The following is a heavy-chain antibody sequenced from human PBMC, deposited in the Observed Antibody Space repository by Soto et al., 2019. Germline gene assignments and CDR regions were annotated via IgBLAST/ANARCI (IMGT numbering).Heavy chain of an antibody. V-gene: IGHV1-18*01. CDR2: ISGYNGNT. Sequence: ASVKVSCKASGYTFRSYGISWVRQAPGQGLEWMGWISGYNGNTHYSQKFQGKVTMTTDTSTSTAYMELRNLRSDDTAVYYCAKADSNYAGRFSHYYMDFWGTGSMVIVSS. CDR1: GYTFRSYG. D-gene: IGHD4-4*01. CDR3: AKADSNYAGRFSHYYMDF. J-gene: IGHJ6*03.